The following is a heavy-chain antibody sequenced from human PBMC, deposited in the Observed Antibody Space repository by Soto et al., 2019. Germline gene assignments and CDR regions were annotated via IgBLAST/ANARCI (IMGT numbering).Heavy chain of an antibody. Sequence: PGESQKISCKGSGYSFTSYWISWMRQMPGKGLEWMGRIDPSDSYTNYSPSFQGHVTISADKSISTAYLQWSSLKASDTAMYYCARHVLSSSRWLHDAFDIWGQGTMVTVSS. CDR2: IDPSDSYT. CDR3: ARHVLSSSRWLHDAFDI. J-gene: IGHJ3*02. D-gene: IGHD6-13*01. V-gene: IGHV5-10-1*01. CDR1: GYSFTSYW.